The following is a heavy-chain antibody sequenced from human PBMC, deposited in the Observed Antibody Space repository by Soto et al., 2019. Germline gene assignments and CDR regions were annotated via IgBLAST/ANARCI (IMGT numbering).Heavy chain of an antibody. Sequence: GGSLRLSCAASGFTFDDYAMHWVRQAPGKGLEWVSGISWNSGSIGYADSVKGRFTISRDNAKNSLYLQMNSLRAEDTALYYCAKIHSPYHYYYYGMDVWGQGTTVTVSS. CDR2: ISWNSGSI. CDR1: GFTFDDYA. V-gene: IGHV3-9*01. J-gene: IGHJ6*02. D-gene: IGHD2-21*01. CDR3: AKIHSPYHYYYYGMDV.